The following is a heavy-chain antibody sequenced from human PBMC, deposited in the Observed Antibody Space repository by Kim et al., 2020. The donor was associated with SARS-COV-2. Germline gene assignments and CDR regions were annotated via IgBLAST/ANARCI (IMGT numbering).Heavy chain of an antibody. D-gene: IGHD3-3*01. CDR3: ARGDTLDFDVWNGYYTADWFDP. CDR1: GFTFNMYA. CDR2: TSYDGSYS. Sequence: GGSLRLSCAGSGFTFNMYALHWVRQAPGRGLEWVAMTSYDGSYSYYGDSVKGRFTISRDNSKNTLYLQMNSLKAEDTALYYCARGDTLDFDVWNGYYTADWFDPWGQGTLVIVSS. V-gene: IGHV3-30*04. J-gene: IGHJ5*02.